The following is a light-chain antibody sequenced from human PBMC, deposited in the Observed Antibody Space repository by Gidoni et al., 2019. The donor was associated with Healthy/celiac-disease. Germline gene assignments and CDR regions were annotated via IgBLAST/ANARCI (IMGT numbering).Light chain of an antibody. CDR3: CSYAGSSTLV. V-gene: IGLV2-23*02. CDR1: SSDVGSYNL. CDR2: EVS. Sequence: QSAVPQPASVSGSPGQSITISCTGTSSDVGSYNLVSWYQQHPGKATKLMIYEVSKRPSGVSNRFSGSKSGNTASLTISGLQAEDEADYYCCSYAGSSTLVFGGGTKLTVL. J-gene: IGLJ2*01.